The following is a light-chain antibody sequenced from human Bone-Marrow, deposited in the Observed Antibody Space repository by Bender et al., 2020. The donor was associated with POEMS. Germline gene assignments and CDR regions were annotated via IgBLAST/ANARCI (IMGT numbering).Light chain of an antibody. J-gene: IGLJ3*02. Sequence: QSVLTQPPSASGTPGQRVTISCSGSSSNIGSKYVYWYQQLPGTAPKLLIFKNAERPSGVPDRFSGSKSGTSASLAISGLQSEDEADYYCAAWEDSLNGWVFGGGTKLTVL. CDR3: AAWEDSLNGWV. V-gene: IGLV1-47*01. CDR1: SSNIGSKY. CDR2: KNA.